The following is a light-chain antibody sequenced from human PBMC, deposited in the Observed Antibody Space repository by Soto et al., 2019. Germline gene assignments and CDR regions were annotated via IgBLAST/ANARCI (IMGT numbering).Light chain of an antibody. J-gene: IGKJ1*01. CDR1: QSVSSSY. Sequence: EIVLRQSPGTLSLSPGENATLSCRASQSVSSSYLVWCHQKTSQPPRPLLKGASSRAPDPPDRFSGRGSGTDFTLTISRLEPEDFAVSYCQQCGSSPPTFGQGTKVDIK. V-gene: IGKV3-20*01. CDR3: QQCGSSPPT. CDR2: GAS.